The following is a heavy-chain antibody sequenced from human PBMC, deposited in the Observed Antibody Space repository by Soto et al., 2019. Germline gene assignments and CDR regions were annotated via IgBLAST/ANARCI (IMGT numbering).Heavy chain of an antibody. D-gene: IGHD3-22*01. CDR1: GYTFTGYY. J-gene: IGHJ6*02. CDR3: ARGALVVTPARYGMDV. CDR2: INPNSGGT. V-gene: IGHV1-2*04. Sequence: ASVKVSCKASGYTFTGYYMHWVRQAPGQGLEWMGWINPNSGGTNYAQKFQGWVTMTRDTSISTAYMELSRLRSGDTAVYYCARGALVVTPARYGMDVWGQGTTVTVSS.